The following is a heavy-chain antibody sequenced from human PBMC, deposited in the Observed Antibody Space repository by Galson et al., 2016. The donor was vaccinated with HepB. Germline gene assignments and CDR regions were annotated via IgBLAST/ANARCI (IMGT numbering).Heavy chain of an antibody. V-gene: IGHV4-4*02. CDR3: ATSGGPTWGSFDY. Sequence: SETLSLTCAVSGGSISSGNWWSWVRQPPGKGLEWIGEIHHSGNTNYNSSLKSRVTISVDKSKRQFSLRLRSVTAADTAVYYCATSGGPTWGSFDYWGQGTPVTVSS. CDR1: GGSISSGNW. J-gene: IGHJ4*02. D-gene: IGHD7-27*01. CDR2: IHHSGNT.